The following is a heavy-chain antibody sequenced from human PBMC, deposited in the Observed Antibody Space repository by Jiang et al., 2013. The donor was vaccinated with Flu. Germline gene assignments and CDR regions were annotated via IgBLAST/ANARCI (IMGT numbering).Heavy chain of an antibody. Sequence: VQLLESGGGVVQPGRSLRLSCAASGFTFSSYAMHWVRQAPGKGLEWVAVISYDGSNKYYADSVKGRFTISRDNSKNTLYLQMNSLRAEDTAVYYCARDLLTDIVVVGIFDYWGQGTLVTVSS. J-gene: IGHJ4*02. V-gene: IGHV3-30*04. CDR3: ARDLLTDIVVVGIFDY. D-gene: IGHD2-15*01. CDR1: GFTFSSYA. CDR2: ISYDGSNK.